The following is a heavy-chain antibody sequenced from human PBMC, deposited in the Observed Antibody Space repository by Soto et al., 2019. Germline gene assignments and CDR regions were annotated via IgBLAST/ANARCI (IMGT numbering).Heavy chain of an antibody. D-gene: IGHD6-19*01. CDR3: ARAGQWLVNDAFDT. V-gene: IGHV1-8*01. Sequence: QVQLVQSGAEVKKPGASVKVSCKASGYTFTSYDINWVRQATGQGLEWMGWMNPNSGNTGYAQKFQGRVTMTRNTAISTPYMELSSLRSEDTDVYYCARAGQWLVNDAFDTWGQGTMVTVSS. CDR2: MNPNSGNT. J-gene: IGHJ3*02. CDR1: GYTFTSYD.